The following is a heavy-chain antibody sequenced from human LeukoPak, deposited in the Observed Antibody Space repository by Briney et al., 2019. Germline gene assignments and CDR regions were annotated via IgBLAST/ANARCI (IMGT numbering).Heavy chain of an antibody. CDR1: GFTFINFA. V-gene: IGHV3-23*01. CDR3: AKTLVPPAHLDSNFYFYGMDV. CDR2: TDGSGDRT. J-gene: IGHJ6*04. Sequence: GGSLRLSCAASGFTFINFAMTWVRQSPGKGLEWVSFTDGSGDRTSYADSVKGRFTISRDNSKNTLSLQMNSLRVEDAAVYYCAKTLVPPAHLDSNFYFYGMDVWGEGTAVTVSS. D-gene: IGHD4/OR15-4a*01.